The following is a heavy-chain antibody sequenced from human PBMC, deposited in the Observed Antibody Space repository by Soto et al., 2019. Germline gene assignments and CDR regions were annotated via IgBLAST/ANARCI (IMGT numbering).Heavy chain of an antibody. D-gene: IGHD3-10*01. Sequence: GGSLRLSCAASGFTFSSYWMHWVRQAPGKGLVWVSRINSDGSSTSYADSVKGRFTISRDNAKNTLYLQMNSLRAEDTAVYYCARELVVRGARYYYYGMDVWGQGTTVTVSS. CDR3: ARELVVRGARYYYYGMDV. CDR1: GFTFSSYW. V-gene: IGHV3-74*01. CDR2: INSDGSST. J-gene: IGHJ6*02.